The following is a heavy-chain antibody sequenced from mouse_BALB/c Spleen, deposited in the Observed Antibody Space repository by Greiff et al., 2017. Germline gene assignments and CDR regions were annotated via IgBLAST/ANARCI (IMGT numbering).Heavy chain of an antibody. V-gene: IGHV5-12-2*01. CDR3: ARGGGPYAMDY. CDR1: GFTFSSYT. CDR2: ISNGGGST. J-gene: IGHJ4*01. Sequence: DVKLVESGGGLVQPGGSLKLSCAASGFTFSSYTMSWVRQTPEKRLEWVAYISNGGGSTYYPDTVKGRFTISRDNAKNTLYLQMSSLKSEDTAMYYCARGGGPYAMDYWGQGTSVTVSS.